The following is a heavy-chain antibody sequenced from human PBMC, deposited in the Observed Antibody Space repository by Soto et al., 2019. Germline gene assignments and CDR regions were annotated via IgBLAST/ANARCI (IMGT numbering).Heavy chain of an antibody. Sequence: EVQLVESGGGLLQPGGSLRLSFAVSGPTFSNDWWHWVRQAPGKGLVWVSHINSDGSSTNYADFVKGRFTIARDNAKNTVYLQMNSLRAEDTAVYYCARDRSYSLDVWGQGTTVTVSS. J-gene: IGHJ6*02. V-gene: IGHV3-74*01. CDR2: INSDGSST. CDR1: GPTFSNDW. CDR3: ARDRSYSLDV.